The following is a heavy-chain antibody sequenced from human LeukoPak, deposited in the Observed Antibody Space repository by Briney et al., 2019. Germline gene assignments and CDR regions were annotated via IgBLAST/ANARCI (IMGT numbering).Heavy chain of an antibody. D-gene: IGHD4-11*01. CDR3: ARDRESESDSEGDY. CDR1: GFTFSRFW. J-gene: IGHJ4*02. CDR2: IKQGGSEI. V-gene: IGHV3-7*01. Sequence: GGSLRLSCSASGFTFSRFWMSWVRQAPGKGLEYVALIKQGGSEIFHMDSVKGRFTISRDDATNSLYLQMNSLRVEDAALYYCARDRESESDSEGDYWGQGTLVTVSS.